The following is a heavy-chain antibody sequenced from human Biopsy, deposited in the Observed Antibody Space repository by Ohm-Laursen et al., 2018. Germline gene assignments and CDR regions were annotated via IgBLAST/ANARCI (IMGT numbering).Heavy chain of an antibody. CDR1: GGSISSSSTYY. V-gene: IGHV4-39*01. Sequence: PSETLSLTCTVSGGSISSSSTYYWAWLRQPPGKGLEWIGSIYNTETTFYNPSLKSRVTISIDTSTNQFSLKVSSATAADTALYFCARHPTGFWFDPWGHGTLVTVSS. CDR3: ARHPTGFWFDP. CDR2: IYNTETT. J-gene: IGHJ5*02.